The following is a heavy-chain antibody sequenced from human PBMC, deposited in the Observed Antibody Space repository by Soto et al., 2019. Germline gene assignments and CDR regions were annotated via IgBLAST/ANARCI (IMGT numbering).Heavy chain of an antibody. CDR2: VYYSGTT. V-gene: IGHV4-39*07. CDR1: GGSISSSSYY. Sequence: PSETLSLTCTVSGGSISSSSYYWAWVRQPPGKGLEWIGSVYYSGTTYYNPSLKSRVTISVDTSKNQFSLKLSSVTAADTAVYYCARGGGITMVRGVLTYFDYWGQGTLVTVSS. CDR3: ARGGGITMVRGVLTYFDY. J-gene: IGHJ4*02. D-gene: IGHD3-10*01.